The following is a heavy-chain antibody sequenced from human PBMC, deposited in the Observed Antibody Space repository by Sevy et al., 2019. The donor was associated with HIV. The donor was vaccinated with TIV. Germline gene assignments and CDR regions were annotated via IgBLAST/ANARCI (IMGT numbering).Heavy chain of an antibody. CDR3: AKDRTGGTYYFSF. J-gene: IGHJ4*02. V-gene: IGHV3-23*01. Sequence: GGSLRLSCEASGFTFSSYAMSWVRQIPGKGLEWVSLISGNGGNTYYADSVKGRFTISRDNSKNTLYLQMNSLRAEDTALYYCAKDRTGGTYYFSFWGQGTLVTVSS. D-gene: IGHD1-26*01. CDR1: GFTFSSYA. CDR2: ISGNGGNT.